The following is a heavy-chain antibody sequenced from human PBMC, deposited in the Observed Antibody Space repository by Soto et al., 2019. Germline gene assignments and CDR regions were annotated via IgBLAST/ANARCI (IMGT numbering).Heavy chain of an antibody. D-gene: IGHD6-13*01. V-gene: IGHV5-51*01. CDR2: IYPGDSET. CDR3: ARQRIEAAFDAFDI. J-gene: IGHJ3*02. CDR1: GYSFTTYR. Sequence: VQLVQSGAEVKKPGESLKISCKGSGYSFTTYRIGWIRQMPGKGLEWMGIIYPGDSETRYSPSFQGQVTISADKSNTTAYLQWSGLKASDTSMYYCARQRIEAAFDAFDIWGQGTMVTFSS.